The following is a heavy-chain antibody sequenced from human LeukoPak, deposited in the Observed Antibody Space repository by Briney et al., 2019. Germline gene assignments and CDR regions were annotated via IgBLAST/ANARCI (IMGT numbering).Heavy chain of an antibody. CDR1: GYTFTHYA. J-gene: IGHJ4*02. CDR2: TNVGNDYT. Sequence: ASVKVSCKASGYTFTHYAVHWVRQAPGQRLEWMGWTNVGNDYTESSQKFQDRLTITSDTTATTVYMELSSLRSKDTAVYYCARDDFSTYPGLNYFDYWGQGGLVTVSS. D-gene: IGHD4-11*01. CDR3: ARDDFSTYPGLNYFDY. V-gene: IGHV1-3*01.